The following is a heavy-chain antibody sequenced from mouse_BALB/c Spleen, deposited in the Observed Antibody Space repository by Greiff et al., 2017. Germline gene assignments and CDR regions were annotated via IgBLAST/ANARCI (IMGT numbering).Heavy chain of an antibody. CDR2: ISSGSSTI. Sequence: EVKLMESGGGLVQPGGSRKLSCAASGFTFSSFGMHWVRQAPEKGLEWVAYISSGSSTIYYADTVKGRFTISRDNPKNTLFLQMTSLRSEDTAMYYCARGVVAKSYAMDYWGQGTSVTVSS. CDR1: GFTFSSFG. D-gene: IGHD1-1*01. J-gene: IGHJ4*01. CDR3: ARGVVAKSYAMDY. V-gene: IGHV5-17*02.